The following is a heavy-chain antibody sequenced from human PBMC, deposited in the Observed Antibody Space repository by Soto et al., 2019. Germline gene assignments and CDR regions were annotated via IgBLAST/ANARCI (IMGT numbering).Heavy chain of an antibody. CDR2: ISGGADDT. V-gene: IGHV3-23*01. Sequence: EVQLLASGGGLVQPGGSLRLSCTASGFTFSNYAMGWVLQAPGKGLEWVAVISGGADDTHYADSVNGRFTISRDNSKNTLYVQMDSLRAEDTAVYYCAKAINDYYAPLDYWGQGMRVTVSS. D-gene: IGHD3-3*01. CDR1: GFTFSNYA. CDR3: AKAINDYYAPLDY. J-gene: IGHJ4*02.